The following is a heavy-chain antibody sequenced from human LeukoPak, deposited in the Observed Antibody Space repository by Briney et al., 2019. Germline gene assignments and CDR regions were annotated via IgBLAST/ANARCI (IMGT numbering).Heavy chain of an antibody. J-gene: IGHJ4*02. CDR1: GGSFSGYY. V-gene: IGHV4-34*01. D-gene: IGHD4-17*01. CDR3: ARPYGDRDH. Sequence: PSETLSLTCAVYGGSFSGYYWSWIRQPPGKGLEWIGEINHSGSTNYNPSLKSRVTVSVDTSKNQFSLKLSSVTAADTAVYYCARPYGDRDHWGQGTLVTVSS. CDR2: INHSGST.